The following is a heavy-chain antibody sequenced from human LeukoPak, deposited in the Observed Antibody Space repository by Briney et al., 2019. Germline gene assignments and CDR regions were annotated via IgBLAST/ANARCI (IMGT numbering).Heavy chain of an antibody. Sequence: ASVKVSCKASGYTFTGYYMHWVRQAPGQGLGWMGYINPNTGVTDYAQKFQGRLTVTRDTSISTVHMELSSLRSDDTAVYYCARGARGGGYEAFDYWGQGTLVTVSS. CDR3: ARGARGGGYEAFDY. D-gene: IGHD5-12*01. CDR1: GYTFTGYY. J-gene: IGHJ4*02. CDR2: INPNTGVT. V-gene: IGHV1-2*02.